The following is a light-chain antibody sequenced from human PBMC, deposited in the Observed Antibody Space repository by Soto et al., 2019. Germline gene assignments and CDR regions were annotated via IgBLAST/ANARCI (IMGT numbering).Light chain of an antibody. CDR1: QSISSY. CDR3: QQSYGTPRT. V-gene: IGKV1-39*01. CDR2: AAS. Sequence: DIQMTQSPSSLSASVGDRVTITCRASQSISSYLNWYQQKPGKAPKVLIYAASSLQSGVPSRFSGSGSGTDFTLTISSLQPEDFATYYCQQSYGTPRTFGQGTKVEIK. J-gene: IGKJ1*01.